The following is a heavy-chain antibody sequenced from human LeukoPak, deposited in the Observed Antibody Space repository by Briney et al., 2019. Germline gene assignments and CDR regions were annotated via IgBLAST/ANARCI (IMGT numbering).Heavy chain of an antibody. Sequence: PSETLSLTCTVSGGSISSSSYYWGWIRQPPGKGLEWIGSIYYSGSTYYNPSLKSRVTISVDTSKNQFSLKLSSVTAADTAVYYCAARLDYHDSSGYPPCGQGTLVTVSS. CDR2: IYYSGST. CDR1: GGSISSSSYY. CDR3: AARLDYHDSSGYPP. D-gene: IGHD3-22*01. J-gene: IGHJ5*02. V-gene: IGHV4-39*01.